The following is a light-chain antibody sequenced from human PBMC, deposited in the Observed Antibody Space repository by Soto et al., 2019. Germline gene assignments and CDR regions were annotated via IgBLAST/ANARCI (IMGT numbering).Light chain of an antibody. J-gene: IGKJ1*01. CDR2: EAS. CDR3: QQTYTNPQT. V-gene: IGKV1-39*01. CDR1: QTSATY. Sequence: DIQMTQSPSSLSASVGDRVTITCRASQTSATYINWYQQKSGSAPRLLIYEASGLQSGVPSRFSGSGPGTHFVLTISNFQPEDSATYFCQQTYTNPQTFGQGTKVDSK.